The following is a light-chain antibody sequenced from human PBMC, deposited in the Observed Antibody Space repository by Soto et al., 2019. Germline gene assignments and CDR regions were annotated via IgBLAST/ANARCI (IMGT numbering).Light chain of an antibody. Sequence: EIVLTQSPGTLSLSPGERATLSCRASQSVSSNYLVWYQQKPGQAPRLLVFDASNRATGIPRRFSGSGSGTDFTLTISRLGPEDFVVYYCQQYGSSPFTFGGGTKVEIK. V-gene: IGKV3-20*01. CDR2: DAS. J-gene: IGKJ4*01. CDR3: QQYGSSPFT. CDR1: QSVSSNY.